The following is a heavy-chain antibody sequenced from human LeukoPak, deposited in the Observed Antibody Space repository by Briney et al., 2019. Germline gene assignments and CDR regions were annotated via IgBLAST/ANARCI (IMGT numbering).Heavy chain of an antibody. CDR2: IYYSGST. CDR1: GGSISSYY. CDR3: ASEGWLQLDYFDY. J-gene: IGHJ4*02. D-gene: IGHD5-24*01. Sequence: PSETLSLTCTVSGGSISSYYWSWIRQPPGKGLEWIGSIYYSGSTYYNPSLKSRVTISVDTSKNQFSLKLSSVTAADTAVYYCASEGWLQLDYFDYWGQGTLVTVSS. V-gene: IGHV4-39*07.